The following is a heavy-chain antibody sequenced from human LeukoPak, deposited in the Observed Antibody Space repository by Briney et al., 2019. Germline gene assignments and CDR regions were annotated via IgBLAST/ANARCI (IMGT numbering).Heavy chain of an antibody. CDR3: TTAPFGVVIIVAV. CDR2: IKSKTDGGTT. Sequence: GGSLRLSCAASGFTFSNAWMSWVRQAPGKGLEWVGRIKSKTDGGTTDYAAPVKGRFTISRDDSKNTLYLQTNSLKTEDTAVYYCTTAPFGVVIIVAVWGQGTTVTVSS. D-gene: IGHD3-3*01. V-gene: IGHV3-15*01. CDR1: GFTFSNAW. J-gene: IGHJ6*02.